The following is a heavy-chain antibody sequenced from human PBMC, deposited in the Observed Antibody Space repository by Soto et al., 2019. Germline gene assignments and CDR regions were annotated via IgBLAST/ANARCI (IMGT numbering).Heavy chain of an antibody. CDR2: INPSGGNT. CDR3: AREYCSSTSCYLVGMDV. J-gene: IGHJ6*02. CDR1: GYTFTSYA. V-gene: IGHV1-46*03. Sequence: GASVKVSCKASGYTFTSYAMHWVRKAPGQRFEWMGIINPSGGNTNYAQKFQGRVTMTRDTSTSTVYMELSSLRSEDTAVYYCAREYCSSTSCYLVGMDVWGQGTTVTVSS. D-gene: IGHD2-2*01.